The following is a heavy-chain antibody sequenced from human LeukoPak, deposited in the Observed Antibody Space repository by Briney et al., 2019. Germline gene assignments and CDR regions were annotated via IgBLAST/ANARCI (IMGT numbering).Heavy chain of an antibody. D-gene: IGHD4-17*01. Sequence: PGGSLRLSCSASGFAFSGFAMGWVRQAPGKGLEWVASISGNGGKTYYADSVEGRFTISRDNSKNTLYLQMNSQRAEDTALYYCARGRGGDYVPSRFDYWGQGTLVTVSS. CDR1: GFAFSGFA. CDR3: ARGRGGDYVPSRFDY. CDR2: ISGNGGKT. V-gene: IGHV3-23*01. J-gene: IGHJ4*02.